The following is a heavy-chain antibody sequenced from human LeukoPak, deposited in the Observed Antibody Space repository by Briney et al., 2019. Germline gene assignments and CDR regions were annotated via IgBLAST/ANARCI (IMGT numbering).Heavy chain of an antibody. J-gene: IGHJ2*01. Sequence: GGSLRLSCAASGFTFSTYWMNWVRQAPGKGLEWVANIKQDGSEKYYVDSVKGRFTLSRDSTKNSLYLQMNSLRAEDTAVYYCARAEWSNWYFDLWGRGTLVTVSS. CDR2: IKQDGSEK. V-gene: IGHV3-7*03. D-gene: IGHD3-3*01. CDR3: ARAEWSNWYFDL. CDR1: GFTFSTYW.